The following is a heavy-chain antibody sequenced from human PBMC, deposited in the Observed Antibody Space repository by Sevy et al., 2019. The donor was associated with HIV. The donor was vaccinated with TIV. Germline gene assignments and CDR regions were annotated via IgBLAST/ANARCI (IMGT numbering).Heavy chain of an antibody. D-gene: IGHD2-21*01. CDR1: GFAFSDHY. V-gene: IGHV3-72*01. J-gene: IGHJ6*03. CDR2: IRNRPNRYTT. CDR3: VRGPNCGVGGCQQISPYCLDV. Sequence: GGSLRLSCAASGFAFSDHYVDWVRQAPGKGLEWVGCIRNRPNRYTTEYAASVEGRFTISRDDSRHSLYLQMNSLKTEDSAVYYCVRGPNCGVGGCQQISPYCLDVWGIGATVTVSS.